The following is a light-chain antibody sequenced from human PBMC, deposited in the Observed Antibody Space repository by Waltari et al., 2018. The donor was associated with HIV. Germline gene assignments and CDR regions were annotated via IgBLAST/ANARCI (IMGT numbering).Light chain of an antibody. Sequence: QSALTQPASVSGSPGQSITISCTGTSSNVGGYYSFSWYQPHPGKAPKLMIYDVSKRPSGVSNRFSGSKSGNTASLTISGLQAEDEADYCCCSYAGSSTYVFGTGTKVTVL. CDR1: SSNVGGYYS. CDR3: CSYAGSSTYV. CDR2: DVS. J-gene: IGLJ1*01. V-gene: IGLV2-23*02.